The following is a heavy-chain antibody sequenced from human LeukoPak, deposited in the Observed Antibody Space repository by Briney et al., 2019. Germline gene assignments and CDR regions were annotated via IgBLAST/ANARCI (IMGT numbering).Heavy chain of an antibody. Sequence: GGSLRLSCEASGFTFSDHWMNWVRQAPGKGLEWVACIKQDGSQKDYADSVKGRFTISRDNSKNTLYLQMNSLRAEDTAVYYCARDPDYVWGSYRRDPSYYFDYWGQGTLVTVSS. J-gene: IGHJ4*02. D-gene: IGHD3-16*02. CDR3: ARDPDYVWGSYRRDPSYYFDY. CDR2: IKQDGSQK. CDR1: GFTFSDHW. V-gene: IGHV3-7*01.